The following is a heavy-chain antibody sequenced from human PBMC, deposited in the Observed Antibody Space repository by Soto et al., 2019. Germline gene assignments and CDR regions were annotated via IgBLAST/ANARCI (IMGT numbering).Heavy chain of an antibody. CDR1: GYTFITHG. Sequence: QVRLVQSGAEVKKPGASVKVSCKASGYTFITHGISWVRQAPGQGLEWMGRISAYNGDTKYAQKFQGRVTLTTDKSTTTAYMEMRSLRSDDTAVYYCARDGTGGVLRLNKYYYVDVWGEGTTVTVSS. D-gene: IGHD2-8*02. J-gene: IGHJ6*03. CDR2: ISAYNGDT. V-gene: IGHV1-18*01. CDR3: ARDGTGGVLRLNKYYYVDV.